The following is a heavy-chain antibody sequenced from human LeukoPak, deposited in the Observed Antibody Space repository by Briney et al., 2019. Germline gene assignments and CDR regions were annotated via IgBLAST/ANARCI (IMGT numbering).Heavy chain of an antibody. J-gene: IGHJ4*02. V-gene: IGHV1-18*01. Sequence: GASVKVSCKASGYTFTSYGISWVRQAPGQGLEWMGWISAYNGNTNYAQKLQGRVTMTTDTSTSTAYMELRSLRSDDTAVYYCARDFNGSGFEGDYFDYWGQGTLVTVSS. CDR3: ARDFNGSGFEGDYFDY. CDR2: ISAYNGNT. D-gene: IGHD3-10*01. CDR1: GYTFTSYG.